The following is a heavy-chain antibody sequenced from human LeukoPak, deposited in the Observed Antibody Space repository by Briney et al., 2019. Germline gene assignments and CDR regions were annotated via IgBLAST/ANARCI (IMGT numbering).Heavy chain of an antibody. J-gene: IGHJ4*02. D-gene: IGHD6-19*01. CDR2: ISNNGVNT. Sequence: EAGGSLRLSCAASGFTFSAYAMSWVRQAPGKGLEWVSNISNNGVNTYYADSVKGRLTISRDNPKSTLYLQMNDLRAEDTAAYYCAKGTDSSGRFDYWGQGTLVTVSS. V-gene: IGHV3-23*01. CDR3: AKGTDSSGRFDY. CDR1: GFTFSAYA.